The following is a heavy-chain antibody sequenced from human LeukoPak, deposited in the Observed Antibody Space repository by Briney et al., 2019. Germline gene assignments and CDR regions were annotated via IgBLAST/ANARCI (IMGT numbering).Heavy chain of an antibody. J-gene: IGHJ4*02. V-gene: IGHV4-31*03. Sequence: KPSETLSLTCTVSGGSISSGGSYWSWIRHHPGKGLEWIGYIHYSGSTNYNPSLKSRVTISVDTSKNQFSLKLSSVTAADTAVYYCARERVGVPAANSWVFDYWGQGTLVTVSS. D-gene: IGHD2-2*01. CDR2: IHYSGST. CDR1: GGSISSGGSY. CDR3: ARERVGVPAANSWVFDY.